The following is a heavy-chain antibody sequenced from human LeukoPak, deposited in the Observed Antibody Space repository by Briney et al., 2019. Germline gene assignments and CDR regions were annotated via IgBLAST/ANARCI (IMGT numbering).Heavy chain of an antibody. V-gene: IGHV5-51*01. CDR1: GYSFTSYW. CDR3: ARLGSVVVPAIPDAFDI. Sequence: GESLKISCKGSGYSFTSYWIGWVRQMPGKGLEWMGIIYPGDSDTRYSPSFQGQVTISADKSISTAYLQWSSLKASDTAMYYCARLGSVVVPAIPDAFDIWGQGTMVTVSS. CDR2: IYPGDSDT. J-gene: IGHJ3*02. D-gene: IGHD2-21*02.